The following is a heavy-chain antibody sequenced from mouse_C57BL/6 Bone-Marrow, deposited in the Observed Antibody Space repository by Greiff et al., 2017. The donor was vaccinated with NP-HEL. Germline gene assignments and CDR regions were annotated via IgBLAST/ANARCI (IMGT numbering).Heavy chain of an antibody. V-gene: IGHV1-64*01. J-gene: IGHJ2*01. D-gene: IGHD1-1*01. CDR3: ARYGSPYYFDY. Sequence: VQLQQPGAELVKPGASVKLSCKASGYTFTSYWMHWVTQRPGQGLEWIGMIHPNSGSTNYNEKFKSKATLTVDKSSSTAYMQLSSLTSEDPAVYYCARYGSPYYFDYWGQGTTLTVSS. CDR2: IHPNSGST. CDR1: GYTFTSYW.